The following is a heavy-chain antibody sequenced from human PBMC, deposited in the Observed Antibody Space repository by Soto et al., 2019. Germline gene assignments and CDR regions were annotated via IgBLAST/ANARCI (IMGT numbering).Heavy chain of an antibody. CDR1: GFTFSSYS. Sequence: PGGSLRLSCAASGFTFSSYSINWVREAPGKGLEWVSSISSSSSYIYYADSVKGRFTISRDNAKNSLYLQMNSLRAEDTAVYYCARDRGIAAAGDDYCGQGTLVTVSS. V-gene: IGHV3-21*01. J-gene: IGHJ4*02. CDR3: ARDRGIAAAGDDY. D-gene: IGHD6-13*01. CDR2: ISSSSSYI.